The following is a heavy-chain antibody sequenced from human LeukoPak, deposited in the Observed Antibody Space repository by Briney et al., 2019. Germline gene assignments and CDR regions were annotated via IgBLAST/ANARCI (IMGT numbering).Heavy chain of an antibody. CDR1: GYTFSNYD. J-gene: IGHJ3*02. V-gene: IGHV1-8*03. CDR3: VRDTDSQARADDPFDM. Sequence: GASVKVSCKASGYTFSNYDINWVRQASGQGLEWMGWMNPTSGNTGYAQQFQGRVTITRDTSVSTAYMELSSLRSEDTAVYYCVRDTDSQARADDPFDMWGQGTVVTVSP. D-gene: IGHD5-18*01. CDR2: MNPTSGNT.